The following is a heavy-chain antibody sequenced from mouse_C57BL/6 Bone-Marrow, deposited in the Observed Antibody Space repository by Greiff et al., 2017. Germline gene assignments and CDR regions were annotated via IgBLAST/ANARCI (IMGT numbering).Heavy chain of an antibody. V-gene: IGHV1-26*01. CDR1: GYTFTDYY. D-gene: IGHD1-1*01. CDR3: ARSGSIYYYGSIYVDWYFDV. J-gene: IGHJ1*03. Sequence: EVQLQQSGPELVKPGASVKISCKASGYTFTDYYMNWVKQSHGKSLEWIGDINPNNGGTSYNQKFKGKATLTVDKSSSTAYVELRSLTSADSAVYYCARSGSIYYYGSIYVDWYFDVWGTGTTVTVSS. CDR2: INPNNGGT.